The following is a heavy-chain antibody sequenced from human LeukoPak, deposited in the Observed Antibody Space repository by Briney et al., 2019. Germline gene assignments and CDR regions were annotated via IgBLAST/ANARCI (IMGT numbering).Heavy chain of an antibody. V-gene: IGHV1-69*01. CDR3: AIRTPPVYDILTGYYLLDAFDI. D-gene: IGHD3-9*01. CDR1: GFTFSSYA. CDR2: IIPIFGTA. Sequence: GGSLRLSCAASGFTFSSYAMSWVRQAPGQGLEWMGGIIPIFGTANYAQKFQGRVTITADESTSTAYMELSSLRSEDTAVYYCAIRTPPVYDILTGYYLLDAFDIWGQGTMVTVSS. J-gene: IGHJ3*02.